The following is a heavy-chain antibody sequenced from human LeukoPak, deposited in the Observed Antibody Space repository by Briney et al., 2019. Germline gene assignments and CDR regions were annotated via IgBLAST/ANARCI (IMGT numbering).Heavy chain of an antibody. CDR1: GYTFTSYG. V-gene: IGHV7-4-1*02. Sequence: GASVKVSCKASGYTFTSYGISWVRQAPGQGLEWMGWINTNTGNPTYAQGFTGRFVFSLDTSVSTAYLQITSLKAEDTAVYYCARDFAWVPVGITVRGHNYYMDVWGKGTTVTVSS. D-gene: IGHD1-26*01. CDR2: INTNTGNP. J-gene: IGHJ6*03. CDR3: ARDFAWVPVGITVRGHNYYMDV.